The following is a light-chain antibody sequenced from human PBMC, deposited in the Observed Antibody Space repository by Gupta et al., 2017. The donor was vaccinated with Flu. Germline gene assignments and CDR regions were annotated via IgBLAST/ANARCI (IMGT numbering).Light chain of an antibody. CDR3: QVWDTSSRVV. Sequence: FELSQTPSQSVSPGQTASITCSGHNLGNKYVCWYQQKAGQSPTLVISEDSKRPSGIPERFSGSNSGNTATLTISGTLAMDEAVYYCQVWDTSSRVVFGGGTKLTVL. J-gene: IGLJ2*01. CDR2: EDS. V-gene: IGLV3-1*01. CDR1: NLGNKY.